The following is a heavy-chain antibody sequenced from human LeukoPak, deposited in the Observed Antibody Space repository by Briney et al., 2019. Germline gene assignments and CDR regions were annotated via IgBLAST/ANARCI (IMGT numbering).Heavy chain of an antibody. D-gene: IGHD3-10*01. CDR2: IYSGGST. Sequence: PGGSLRLSCTVSGFTVSSDSMSWVRQAPGKGLEWVSFIYSGGSTHYSDSVKGRFTISRDNSKNTLYVQMNSLRAEDTAVYYCAKDLLIGYYGSGSYFDYWGQGTLVTVSS. CDR1: GFTVSSDS. CDR3: AKDLLIGYYGSGSYFDY. V-gene: IGHV3-53*05. J-gene: IGHJ4*02.